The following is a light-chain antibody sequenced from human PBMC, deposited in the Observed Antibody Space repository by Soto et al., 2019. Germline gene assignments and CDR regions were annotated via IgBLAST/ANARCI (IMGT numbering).Light chain of an antibody. CDR3: QQYNSYSIT. Sequence: DIQMTQSPSTLAASVGDRVTITCRASQSINVWLAWYQQKPGKAPKLLIYMASRLQSGVPLRFSGSGSGTEFTLTFSSLQPEDFATYYCQQYNSYSITFGGGTKVEIK. J-gene: IGKJ4*01. CDR1: QSINVW. CDR2: MAS. V-gene: IGKV1-5*03.